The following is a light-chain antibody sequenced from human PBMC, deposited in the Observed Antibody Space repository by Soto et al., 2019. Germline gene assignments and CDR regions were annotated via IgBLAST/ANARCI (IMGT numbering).Light chain of an antibody. CDR3: QQLRSYPST. CDR2: AAS. CDR1: QVISSY. Sequence: IQVTQSPSSLSASVGDRVTITCRASQVISSYLAWYQQKPGKAPTLLIYAASTLQSGVPSRFSGSGFGTDFTLTISSLQAEDFASYYCQQLRSYPSTFGGGTKVEIK. J-gene: IGKJ4*01. V-gene: IGKV1-9*01.